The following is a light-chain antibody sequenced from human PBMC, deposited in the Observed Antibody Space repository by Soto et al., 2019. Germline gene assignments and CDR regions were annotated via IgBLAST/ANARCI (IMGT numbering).Light chain of an antibody. V-gene: IGLV2-14*01. CDR3: SSFTSTSTFV. CDR1: SNDVGGYNY. CDR2: EVS. J-gene: IGLJ1*01. Sequence: QSVLTQPASVSGSPGQSITISCTGTSNDVGGYNYVSWFQQHPGKAPKLLIFEVSNRPSGVSNRFSGSKSGNTASLTSSGLQAEDEADYYCSSFTSTSTFVFGTGTKVTVL.